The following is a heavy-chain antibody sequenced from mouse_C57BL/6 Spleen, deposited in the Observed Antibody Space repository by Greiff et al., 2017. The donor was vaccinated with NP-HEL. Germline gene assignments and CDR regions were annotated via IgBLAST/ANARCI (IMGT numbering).Heavy chain of an antibody. V-gene: IGHV1-18*01. J-gene: IGHJ2*01. CDR2: INPNNGGT. CDR1: GYSFTDYN. D-gene: IGHD6-2*01. Sequence: EVQLQQSGPELVKPGASVKIPCKASGYSFTDYNMDWVKQSHGKSLEWIGDINPNNGGTIYNQKFKGKATLTVDKSSSTAYMELRSLTSEDTAVYYCARGGSLDYWGQGTTLTVSS. CDR3: ARGGSLDY.